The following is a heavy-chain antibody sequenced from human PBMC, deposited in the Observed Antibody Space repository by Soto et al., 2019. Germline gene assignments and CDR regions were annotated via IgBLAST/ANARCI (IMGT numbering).Heavy chain of an antibody. CDR3: AREGDYDILTGYYSNWFDP. CDR2: ISSSSSYI. CDR1: GFTVSSNY. Sequence: EVQLVESGGGLIQPGGSLRLSCAASGFTVSSNYMSWVRQAPGKGLEWVSSISSSSSYIYYADSVKGRFTISRDNAKNSLYLQMNSLRAEDTAVYYCAREGDYDILTGYYSNWFDPWGQGTLVTVSS. D-gene: IGHD3-9*01. J-gene: IGHJ5*02. V-gene: IGHV3-21*01.